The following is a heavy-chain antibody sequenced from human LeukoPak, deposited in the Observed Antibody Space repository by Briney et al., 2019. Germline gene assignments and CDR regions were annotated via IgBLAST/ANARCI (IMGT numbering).Heavy chain of an antibody. CDR2: INPNSGGT. CDR3: ARYYYDSSGYYLVLDY. CDR1: GYTFTGYY. V-gene: IGHV1-2*02. J-gene: IGHJ4*02. D-gene: IGHD3-22*01. Sequence: GASVKVSCKASGYTFTGYYMHWVRQAPGQGLEWMGWINPNSGGTNYAQKFQGRVTMTRDTSISTAYMELSRLRSDDTAVYYCARYYYDSSGYYLVLDYWGQGTLVTVSS.